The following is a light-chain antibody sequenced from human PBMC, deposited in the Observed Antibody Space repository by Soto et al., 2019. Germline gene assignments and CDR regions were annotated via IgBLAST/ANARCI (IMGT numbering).Light chain of an antibody. J-gene: IGKJ5*01. CDR2: GAS. V-gene: IGKV3-20*01. Sequence: EIRFTQSPGTLSLSPGERATLSCRASQSVSSSYLAWYQQKPGQAPRLLIYGASNRATGIPERFSGSGSGTDFTLTISSLEPEDFAVYYCQQYGTSPITFGQGTRLEIK. CDR3: QQYGTSPIT. CDR1: QSVSSSY.